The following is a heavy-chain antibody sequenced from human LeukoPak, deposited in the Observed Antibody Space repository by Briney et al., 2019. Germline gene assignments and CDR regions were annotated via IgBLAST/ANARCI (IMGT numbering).Heavy chain of an antibody. CDR1: GYSISSGYY. Sequence: SETLSLTCTVSGYSISSGYYWGWIRQPPGKGLEWIGSIYHSGRTFYNPSLKSRVTISVDTSKNQFSLKLTSVTAADTAVYYCARDQGYFDWLSSLGYYYYYMDVWGKGTTVTVSS. J-gene: IGHJ6*03. CDR2: IYHSGRT. V-gene: IGHV4-38-2*02. CDR3: ARDQGYFDWLSSLGYYYYYMDV. D-gene: IGHD3-9*01.